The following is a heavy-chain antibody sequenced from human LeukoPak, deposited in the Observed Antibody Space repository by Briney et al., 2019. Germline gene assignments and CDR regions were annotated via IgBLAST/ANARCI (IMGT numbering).Heavy chain of an antibody. CDR1: GGSISSYY. CDR2: MFYSGSV. J-gene: IGHJ4*01. CDR3: ATLLAVRGVLSLDN. D-gene: IGHD3-10*02. V-gene: IGHV4-59*13. Sequence: SETLSLTCSVSGGSISSYYWTWIRQSRGKGLEWIGSMFYSGSVHHNPSLKSRLTISVDTSKNHFSLKMTSVTAADTAVYFCATLLAVRGVLSLDNWGHGTLITVSS.